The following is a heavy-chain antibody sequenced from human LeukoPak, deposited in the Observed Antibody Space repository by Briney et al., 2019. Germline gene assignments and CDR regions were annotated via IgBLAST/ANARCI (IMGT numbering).Heavy chain of an antibody. V-gene: IGHV4-61*02. D-gene: IGHD2-2*01. CDR3: AREDIVVVPAAQNYYYYYYMDV. Sequence: PSETLSLACTVSGGSISSGSYYWSWIRQPAGKGLEWIGRIYTSGSTNYNPSLKSRVTMSVDTSKNQFSLKLSSVTAADTAVYYCAREDIVVVPAAQNYYYYYYMDVWGKGTTVTVSS. J-gene: IGHJ6*03. CDR2: IYTSGST. CDR1: GGSISSGSYY.